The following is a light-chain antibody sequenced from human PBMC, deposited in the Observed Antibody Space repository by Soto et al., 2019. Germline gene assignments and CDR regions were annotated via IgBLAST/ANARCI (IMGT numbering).Light chain of an antibody. CDR1: QSVSGN. J-gene: IGKJ3*01. V-gene: IGKV3-15*01. Sequence: EIVMTQSPATLSVSPGERATLSCRASQSVSGNFAWYQQKPGQAPRLLIYAASTRATGIPARFSGSGSGTEITLTINSLQSEDFAVYYCQQYNNWPPITFGPGTKVDIK. CDR3: QQYNNWPPIT. CDR2: AAS.